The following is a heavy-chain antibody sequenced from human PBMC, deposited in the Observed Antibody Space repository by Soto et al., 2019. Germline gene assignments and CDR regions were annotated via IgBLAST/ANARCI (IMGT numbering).Heavy chain of an antibody. CDR2: IHDRGST. V-gene: IGHV4-31*03. D-gene: IGHD3-10*01. CDR1: GDSIGSANYY. CDR3: TRGTGY. J-gene: IGHJ4*02. Sequence: SETLSLTCIVSGDSIGSANYYWTWIRQHPGKGLEWIGYIHDRGSTYYNPSLKSRVTISVDTSKNQFSLKLSSVTAADTAVYYWTRGTGYLGPGTLVT.